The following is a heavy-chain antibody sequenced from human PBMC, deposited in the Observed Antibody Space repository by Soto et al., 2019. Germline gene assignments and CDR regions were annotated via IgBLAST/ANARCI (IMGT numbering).Heavy chain of an antibody. CDR1: GYTFTSYA. CDR3: ARDPLVATISKKTKNYYYYYYMDV. D-gene: IGHD5-12*01. CDR2: INAGNGNT. J-gene: IGHJ6*03. V-gene: IGHV1-3*01. Sequence: QVQLVQSGAEVKKPGASVKVSCKASGYTFTSYAMHWVRQAPGQRLEWMGWINAGNGNTKYSQKFQGRVTITRDTCASTAYMELSSLRSEDTAVYYCARDPLVATISKKTKNYYYYYYMDVWGKGTTVTVSS.